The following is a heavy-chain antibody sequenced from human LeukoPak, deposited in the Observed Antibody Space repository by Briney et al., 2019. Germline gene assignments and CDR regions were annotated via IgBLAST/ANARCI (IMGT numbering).Heavy chain of an antibody. CDR3: AKPLFICGGSGVTSPSFDF. CDR1: GFTFSSYG. V-gene: IGHV3-30*18. Sequence: GGSLRLSCAASGFTFSSYGMHRVPQAPGKGLERVAVISYDGSNKYYEDSVKGRFTISRDNSKNTLYLQMNSLRAEDTAVYYCAKPLFICGGSGVTSPSFDFWGQGTLVSVSS. J-gene: IGHJ4*02. D-gene: IGHD3-10*01. CDR2: ISYDGSNK.